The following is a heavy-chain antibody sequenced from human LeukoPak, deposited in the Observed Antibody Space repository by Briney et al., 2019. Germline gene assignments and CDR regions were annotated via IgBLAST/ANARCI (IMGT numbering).Heavy chain of an antibody. CDR2: IPYDGSNK. CDR1: GFTFSSYA. V-gene: IGHV3-30-3*01. CDR3: AIGRITMVRGVPDY. J-gene: IGHJ4*02. Sequence: PGGSLRLSCAASGFTFSSYAMHWVRQAPGKGLEWVAVIPYDGSNKYYADSVKGRFTISRDNSKNTLYLQMNSLRPEDTAVYYCAIGRITMVRGVPDYWGQGTLVTVSS. D-gene: IGHD3-10*01.